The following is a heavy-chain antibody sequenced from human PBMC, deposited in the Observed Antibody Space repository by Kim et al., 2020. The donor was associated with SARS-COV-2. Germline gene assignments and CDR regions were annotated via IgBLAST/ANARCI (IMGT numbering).Heavy chain of an antibody. V-gene: IGHV7-4-1*02. Sequence: ASVKVSCKASGYTFTSYAMNWVRQAPGQGLEWMGWINTNTGNPTYAQGFTGRFVFSLDTSVRTAYLQITSLKPEDTGVYYCAREGGYSNGWNKATSWGQGTLVTVSS. D-gene: IGHD6-19*01. CDR3: AREGGYSNGWNKATS. J-gene: IGHJ5*02. CDR2: INTNTGNP. CDR1: GYTFTSYA.